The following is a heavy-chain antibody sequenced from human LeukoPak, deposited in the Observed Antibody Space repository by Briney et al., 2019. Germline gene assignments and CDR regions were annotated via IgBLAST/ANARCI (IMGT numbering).Heavy chain of an antibody. CDR2: IYHSGST. J-gene: IGHJ5*02. CDR1: GGSFSAYY. D-gene: IGHD2-2*01. V-gene: IGHV4-34*01. Sequence: SETLSLTCAVYGGSFSAYYWSWIRQPPGKGLEWIGSIYHSGSTYYNPSLKSRVTISVDTSKNQFSLKLSSVTAADTAVYYCARHSPAAPRGRFDPWGQGTLVTVSS. CDR3: ARHSPAAPRGRFDP.